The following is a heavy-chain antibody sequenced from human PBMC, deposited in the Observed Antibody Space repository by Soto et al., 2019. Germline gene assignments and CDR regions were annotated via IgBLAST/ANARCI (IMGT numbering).Heavy chain of an antibody. J-gene: IGHJ4*02. D-gene: IGHD3-10*01. CDR3: AKGSGLLWFGESYYFDY. CDR1: GFTFSSYG. Sequence: QVQLVESGGGVVQPGRSLRLSCAASGFTFSSYGMHWVRQAPGKGLEWVAVISYDGSNKYYADSVKGRFTISRDNSKNPLYLQMNSLRAEDTAVYYCAKGSGLLWFGESYYFDYWGQGTLVTVSS. V-gene: IGHV3-30*18. CDR2: ISYDGSNK.